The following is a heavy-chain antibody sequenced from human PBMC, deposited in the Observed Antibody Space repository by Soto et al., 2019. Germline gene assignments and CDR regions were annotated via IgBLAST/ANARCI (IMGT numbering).Heavy chain of an antibody. D-gene: IGHD1-26*01. CDR1: GGSFSGYY. CDR3: ARGRGGSHYYYYYMDV. CDR2: INHSGST. V-gene: IGHV4-34*01. J-gene: IGHJ6*03. Sequence: SETLSLTCAVYGGSFSGYYWNWIRQPPGKGLEWIGEINHSGSTNYNPSLKSRVTISVDTSKNQFSLRLISVTAADTAVYYCARGRGGSHYYYYYMDVWGKGTTVTVSS.